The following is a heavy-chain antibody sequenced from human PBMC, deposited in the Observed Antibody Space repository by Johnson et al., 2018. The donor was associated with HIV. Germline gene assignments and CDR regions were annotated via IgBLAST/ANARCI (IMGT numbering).Heavy chain of an antibody. J-gene: IGHJ3*02. CDR2: ISGSGGRS. V-gene: IGHV3-23*04. CDR3: AREDGSGWSTRGDDAFDI. CDR1: GFTFDDYA. Sequence: EVQVVESGGGLVQPGRSLRLSCAASGFTFDDYAMPWVRQVPGKGLEWVSAISGSGGRSYYAASVKGRFTISRDKSKNTLYLQMNSLRAEDTAVYYCAREDGSGWSTRGDDAFDIWGQGTMVTVSA. D-gene: IGHD6-19*01.